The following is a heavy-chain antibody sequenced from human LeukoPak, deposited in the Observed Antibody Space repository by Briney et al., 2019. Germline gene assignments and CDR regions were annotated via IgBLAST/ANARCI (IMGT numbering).Heavy chain of an antibody. J-gene: IGHJ2*01. V-gene: IGHV5-51*01. Sequence: GESLKISCKGSGYSFTGYWIGWLRQMPGKGLEWMGIIHPGDSDTRYSPSFQGHVTISADKSISTAYLQWNSLKASDTAMYYCARHGGYYDFWSGRLYFDLWGRGTLVTVSS. D-gene: IGHD3-3*01. CDR1: GYSFTGYW. CDR2: IHPGDSDT. CDR3: ARHGGYYDFWSGRLYFDL.